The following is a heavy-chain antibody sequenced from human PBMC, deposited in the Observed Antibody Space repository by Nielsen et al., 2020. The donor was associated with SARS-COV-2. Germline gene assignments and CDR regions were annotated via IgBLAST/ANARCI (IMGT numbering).Heavy chain of an antibody. V-gene: IGHV4-4*02. D-gene: IGHD2-2*02. CDR3: ARGYCSSTSCYMNWFDP. Sequence: SETLSLTCAVSGGSISSSNWWSWVRQPPGKGLEWIGEIYHSGSTNYNPSLKSRVTISVDKSKNQFSLKLNSVTAADTAVYYCARGYCSSTSCYMNWFDPWGQGTLVTVSS. CDR2: IYHSGST. J-gene: IGHJ5*02. CDR1: GGSISSSNW.